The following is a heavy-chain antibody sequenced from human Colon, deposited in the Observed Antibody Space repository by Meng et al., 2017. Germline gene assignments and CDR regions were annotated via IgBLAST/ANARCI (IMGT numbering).Heavy chain of an antibody. D-gene: IGHD3-10*01. CDR1: GFTFSSVW. J-gene: IGHJ3*02. CDR2: IKGDGSEE. V-gene: IGHV3-7*01. Sequence: RLVESGGGWVQPGGSLRLSCAALGFTFSSVWMSWVRQAPGKGLEWVASIKGDGSEESYVDSVKGRFTISRDNAKSSLFLQMNSLRAEDTALYYCASSFGSAYDIWGQGTMVTVSS. CDR3: ASSFGSAYDI.